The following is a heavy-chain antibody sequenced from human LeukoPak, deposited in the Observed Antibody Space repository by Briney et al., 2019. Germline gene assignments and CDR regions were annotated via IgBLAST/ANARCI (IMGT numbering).Heavy chain of an antibody. Sequence: GGSLRLSCAGSGFTFSSYWMSWVRQAPGKGLEWVANIKQDGSEKSYVDSVKGRFTISRDNAKNSMYLQMNSLRAEDTAVYYCARDSTTGTSGWYGYFQHWGQGTLVTVSS. CDR1: GFTFSSYW. V-gene: IGHV3-7*01. D-gene: IGHD6-19*01. J-gene: IGHJ1*01. CDR2: IKQDGSEK. CDR3: ARDSTTGTSGWYGYFQH.